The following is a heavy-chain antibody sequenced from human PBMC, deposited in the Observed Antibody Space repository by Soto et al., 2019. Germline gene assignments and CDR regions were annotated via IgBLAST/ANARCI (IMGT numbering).Heavy chain of an antibody. D-gene: IGHD3-10*02. V-gene: IGHV3-74*01. J-gene: IGHJ6*02. Sequence: PVGSLRLSCAVSGFTFRSHWMHWVREAPGKGLVWAARISSDGTTTTYADSVKGRFTISRDNARNTVYLQMNSLRAEDTAVYYCTRTRLVFVDFGGMDVWGQGTTVTVSS. CDR2: ISSDGTTT. CDR3: TRTRLVFVDFGGMDV. CDR1: GFTFRSHW.